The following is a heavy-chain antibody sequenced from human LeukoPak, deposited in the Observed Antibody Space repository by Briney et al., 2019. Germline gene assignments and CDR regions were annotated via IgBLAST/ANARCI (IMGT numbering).Heavy chain of an antibody. J-gene: IGHJ3*02. D-gene: IGHD6-19*01. CDR1: GFTFSIYA. V-gene: IGHV3-23*01. CDR2: ISGSGGST. CDR3: AKGIAVAGILAFDI. Sequence: GGSLRLSCAASGFTFSIYAMSWVRQAPGKGLEWVSAISGSGGSTYYADSVKGRFTISGDNSKNTLYLQMNSLRAEDTAVYYCAKGIAVAGILAFDIWGQGTMVTVSS.